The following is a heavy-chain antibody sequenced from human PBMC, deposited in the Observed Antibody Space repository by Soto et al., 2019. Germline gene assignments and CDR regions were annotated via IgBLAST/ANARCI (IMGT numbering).Heavy chain of an antibody. CDR2: MYFSGFYSGST. V-gene: IGHV4-39*01. Sequence: TSETLSLTWTVCVGYMRGSVYYWGWIRQPPGKGLEWIANMYFSGFYSGSTSYNPSRKSRVTISVDTSKNQFSLQVSSVTAADTAVYYCARGFDILTFGFCLDYWGQGTLVTVSS. CDR1: VGYMRGSVYY. D-gene: IGHD3-9*01. J-gene: IGHJ4*02. CDR3: ARGFDILTFGFCLDY.